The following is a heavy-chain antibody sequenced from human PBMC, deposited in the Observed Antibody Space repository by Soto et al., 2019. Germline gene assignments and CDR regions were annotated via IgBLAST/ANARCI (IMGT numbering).Heavy chain of an antibody. Sequence: GGSLRLSCAASGFTFSSYGIHWVRQAPGKGLEWVAVISHDGSKTNYADSVKGRFTISRDNSKDTVYLQMNSLRAEDTAVYYCAKDTYYYGMDVWGQGTTVTVSS. CDR2: ISHDGSKT. CDR3: AKDTYYYGMDV. CDR1: GFTFSSYG. V-gene: IGHV3-30*18. J-gene: IGHJ6*02.